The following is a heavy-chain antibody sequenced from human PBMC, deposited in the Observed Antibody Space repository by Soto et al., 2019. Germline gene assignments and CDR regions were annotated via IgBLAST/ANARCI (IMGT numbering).Heavy chain of an antibody. CDR2: IWYDGSKK. Sequence: QVQLVESGGGVVQPGTFLRLSCEASGFTFSGFGMHWVRQAPGKGLEWVAVIWYDGSKKYYADCVKGRFTISRDNSKNALYLQMNSLGAEDTAVYYCARGRGGSYGGNSAHFDIWGQGTLVTVSS. CDR1: GFTFSGFG. D-gene: IGHD4-17*01. V-gene: IGHV3-33*01. CDR3: ARGRGGSYGGNSAHFDI. J-gene: IGHJ3*02.